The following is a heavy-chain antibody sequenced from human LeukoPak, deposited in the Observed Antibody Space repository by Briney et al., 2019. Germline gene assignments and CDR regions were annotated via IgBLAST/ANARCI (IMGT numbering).Heavy chain of an antibody. V-gene: IGHV3-30-3*01. CDR1: GFSFNDYD. CDR3: ARDEGPYGEFDY. CDR2: ISYDGSNK. D-gene: IGHD3-10*01. J-gene: IGHJ4*02. Sequence: PGGSLRLSCAASGFSFNDYDMHWVRQAPGKGLEWVAVISYDGSNKYYADSVKGRFTISRDNSKNTLYLQMNSLRAEDTAVYYCARDEGPYGEFDYWGQGTLVTVSS.